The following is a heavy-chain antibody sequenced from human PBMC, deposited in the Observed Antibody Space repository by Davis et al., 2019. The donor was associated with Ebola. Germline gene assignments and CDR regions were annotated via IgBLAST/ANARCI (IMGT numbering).Heavy chain of an antibody. V-gene: IGHV3-74*01. CDR2: MNSDGSTT. CDR1: GLTFSSDW. Sequence: GESLKISCAASGLTFSSDWMHWVRQVPGKGLVWVSRMNSDGSTTRYADSVKGRFTISRDNAKNPLYLQMNSLRPEDTALYYCVRGWLRTGMDVWGEGTTVTVSS. CDR3: VRGWLRTGMDV. D-gene: IGHD5-18*01. J-gene: IGHJ6*03.